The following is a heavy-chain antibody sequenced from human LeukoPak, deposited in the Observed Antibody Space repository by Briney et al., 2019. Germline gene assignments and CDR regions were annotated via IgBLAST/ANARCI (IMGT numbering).Heavy chain of an antibody. CDR2: IKQDGSEK. V-gene: IGHV3-7*01. J-gene: IGHJ3*02. CDR3: ARDHRGYDFWSGSVRDAFDI. D-gene: IGHD3-3*01. CDR1: GFTFSSYW. Sequence: GGSLRLSCAASGFTFSSYWMSWVRQAPGKGLEWVANIKQDGSEKYYVDSVKGRFTIPRDNAKNSLYLQMSSLRAEDTAVYYCARDHRGYDFWSGSVRDAFDIWGQGTMVTVSS.